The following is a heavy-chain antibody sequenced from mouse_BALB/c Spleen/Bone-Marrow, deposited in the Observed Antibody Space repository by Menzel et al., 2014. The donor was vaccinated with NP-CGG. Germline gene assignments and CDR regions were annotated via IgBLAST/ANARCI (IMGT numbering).Heavy chain of an antibody. CDR2: IDPANGNT. CDR3: ASWEYYAMDY. D-gene: IGHD4-1*01. J-gene: IGHJ4*01. Sequence: VQLQQSGAELVKPGASVKLSCTASGFNIKDTYMHRVKQRPEQGLEWIGRIDPANGNTKYDPKFQGKATITADTSSNTAYLQLSSLTSEDTAVYYCASWEYYAMDYWGQGTSVTVSS. CDR1: GFNIKDTY. V-gene: IGHV14-3*02.